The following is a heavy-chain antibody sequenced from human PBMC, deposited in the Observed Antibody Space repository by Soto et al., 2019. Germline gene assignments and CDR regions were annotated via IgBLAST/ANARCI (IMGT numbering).Heavy chain of an antibody. CDR2: MNGSSSTT. CDR3: AKNQERELPRVIDF. D-gene: IGHD1-7*01. CDR1: GLTFSNYA. Sequence: EVRLLESGGGLVKPWGSLRLSCATSGLTFSNYAMSWGRQAPGGGLEWVSSMNGSSSTTYYADSVRGRFTISRDRSKNTLYLQMSSLRAEDTALYYCAKNQERELPRVIDFWGQGTLVTVSS. J-gene: IGHJ4*02. V-gene: IGHV3-23*01.